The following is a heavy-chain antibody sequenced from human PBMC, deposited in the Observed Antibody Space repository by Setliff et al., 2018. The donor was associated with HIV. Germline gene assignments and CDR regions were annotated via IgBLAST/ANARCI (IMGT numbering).Heavy chain of an antibody. CDR2: INPNNGNT. CDR1: GYIFTNQY. CDR3: AKGYPWSVVVALDV. D-gene: IGHD1-1*01. V-gene: IGHV1-18*01. Sequence: ASVKVSCKASGYIFTNQYITWVRQAPGQGLEWMGWINPNNGNTTYGEKFQARVTMTADTSTTAAYMEMRSLTADDTAMYYCAKGYPWSVVVALDVWGQGTRVTVSS. J-gene: IGHJ3*01.